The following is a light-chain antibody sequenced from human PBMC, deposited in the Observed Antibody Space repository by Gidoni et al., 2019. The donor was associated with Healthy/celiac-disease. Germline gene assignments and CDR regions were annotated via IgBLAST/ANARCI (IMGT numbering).Light chain of an antibody. Sequence: VMTQSPATLSVSPGERATLSCRASQSVSSNLAWYQQKPGQAPRLLIYGASTRATGIPARFSGSGSGTEFTLTISSLQSEDFAVYYCQQYNNWPTWTFXQXTKVEIK. CDR1: QSVSSN. V-gene: IGKV3-15*01. J-gene: IGKJ1*01. CDR3: QQYNNWPTWT. CDR2: GAS.